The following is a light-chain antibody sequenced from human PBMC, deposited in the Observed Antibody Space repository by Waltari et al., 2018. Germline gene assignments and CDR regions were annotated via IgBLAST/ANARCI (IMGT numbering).Light chain of an antibody. Sequence: SYELTQPPSVSVSPGQTARITCSGDALPKKYAYWYQQKSGQAPVLVIYEDSKRPSGIPERCSGSSSGTMATCTISGAQVEDEADYYCYSTDSSGNHYVFGTGTKVTVL. CDR2: EDS. J-gene: IGLJ1*01. CDR1: ALPKKY. V-gene: IGLV3-10*01. CDR3: YSTDSSGNHYV.